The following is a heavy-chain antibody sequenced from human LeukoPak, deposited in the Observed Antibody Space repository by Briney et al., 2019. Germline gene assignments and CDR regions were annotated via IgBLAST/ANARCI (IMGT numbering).Heavy chain of an antibody. CDR2: ISYDGSNK. CDR3: AKDLAGGTSVAGPVDY. J-gene: IGHJ4*02. CDR1: GFTFSSYG. D-gene: IGHD6-19*01. V-gene: IGHV3-30*18. Sequence: GGSLRLSCAASGFTFSSYGMPWVRQAPGKGLEWVAVISYDGSNKYYADSVKGRFTISRDNSKNTLYLQMNSLRAEDTAVYYCAKDLAGGTSVAGPVDYWGQGTLVTVSS.